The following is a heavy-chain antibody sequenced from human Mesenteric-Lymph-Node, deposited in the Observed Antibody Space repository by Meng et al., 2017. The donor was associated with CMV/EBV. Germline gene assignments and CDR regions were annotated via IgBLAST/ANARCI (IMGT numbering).Heavy chain of an antibody. D-gene: IGHD3-3*01. CDR3: ARGRDYYDFWSGYLPHYYYGMDV. Sequence: ASVKVSCKASGYTFTGYYLHWVRQAPGQGLEWMGWISAYNGNTNYAQKLQGRVTMTTDTSTSTAYMELRSLRSDDTAVYYCARGRDYYDFWSGYLPHYYYGMDVWGQGTTVTVSS. V-gene: IGHV1-18*04. J-gene: IGHJ6*02. CDR2: ISAYNGNT. CDR1: GYTFTGYY.